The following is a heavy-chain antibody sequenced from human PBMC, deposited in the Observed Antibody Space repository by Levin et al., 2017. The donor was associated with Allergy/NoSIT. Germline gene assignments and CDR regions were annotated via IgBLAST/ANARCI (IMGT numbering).Heavy chain of an antibody. D-gene: IGHD3-22*01. V-gene: IGHV1-18*01. CDR3: ARYSYDSSGYSPYYYDGLDV. CDR2: ISGYNGKT. CDR1: GYTFSSYG. Sequence: ASVKVSCKASGYTFSSYGISWVRRAPGQGLEWMGWISGYNGKTNYAQKFQGRVTMTTDTSTGTAYMDLRGLGSDDTAVYFCARYSYDSSGYSPYYYDGLDVWCQGTSVTVSS. J-gene: IGHJ6*02.